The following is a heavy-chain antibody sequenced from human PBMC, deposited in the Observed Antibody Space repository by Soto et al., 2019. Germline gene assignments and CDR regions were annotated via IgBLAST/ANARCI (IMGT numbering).Heavy chain of an antibody. Sequence: SETLSLTCTVSGGSISSGDYYWSWIRQPPGKGLEWIGYIYYSGSTYYNPSLKSRVTISVDTSKNQFSLKLSSVTAADTAVYYCARLEPRSAWFDPWGQGTLVTVS. J-gene: IGHJ5*02. D-gene: IGHD1-1*01. V-gene: IGHV4-30-4*01. CDR3: ARLEPRSAWFDP. CDR1: GGSISSGDYY. CDR2: IYYSGST.